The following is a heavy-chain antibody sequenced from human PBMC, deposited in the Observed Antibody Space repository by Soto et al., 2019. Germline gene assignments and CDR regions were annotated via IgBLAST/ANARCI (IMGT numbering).Heavy chain of an antibody. CDR3: ASAEYGDPRG. J-gene: IGHJ4*02. D-gene: IGHD4-17*01. CDR2: ISYDGSNK. Sequence: QVQLVESGGGVVRPGRSLRLSCAASRFTFSSYAMHWVRQAPGKGLEWVAVISYDGSNKYYADSVKGRFTISRDNSKNTLYLQMNSLRAEDTAVYYCASAEYGDPRGWGQGTLVTVSS. V-gene: IGHV3-30-3*01. CDR1: RFTFSSYA.